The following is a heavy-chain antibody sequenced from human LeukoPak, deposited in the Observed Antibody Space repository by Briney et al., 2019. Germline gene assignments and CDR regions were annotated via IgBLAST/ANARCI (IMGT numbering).Heavy chain of an antibody. CDR2: IYYTGST. J-gene: IGHJ3*02. V-gene: IGHV4-39*07. CDR1: GGSITNSGYY. D-gene: IGHD1-26*01. Sequence: PSETLSLTCTVSGGSITNSGYYWGWVRQPPGKGLEWIASIYYTGSTYYNPSLKSRVTISLDASKKQFSLKLSSVTAADTAMYYCARRLGSPSDAFDIWGQGTMVTVSS. CDR3: ARRLGSPSDAFDI.